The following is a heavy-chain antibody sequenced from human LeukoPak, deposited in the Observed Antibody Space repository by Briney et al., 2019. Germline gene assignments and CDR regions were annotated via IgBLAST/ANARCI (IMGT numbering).Heavy chain of an antibody. Sequence: GGSLRLSCAASGFTFSSYSMNWVRQAPGKGLEWVSSISSSSSYIYYADSVKGRFTISRDNAKNSLYLQMNSLRAEDTAVYYCATYSGWTLSDFDYWGQGTLVTVSS. V-gene: IGHV3-21*01. CDR3: ATYSGWTLSDFDY. CDR2: ISSSSSYI. J-gene: IGHJ4*02. CDR1: GFTFSSYS. D-gene: IGHD6-19*01.